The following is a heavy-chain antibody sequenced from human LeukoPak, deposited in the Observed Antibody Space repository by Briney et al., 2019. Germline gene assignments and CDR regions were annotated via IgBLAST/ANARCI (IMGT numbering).Heavy chain of an antibody. CDR3: ARESLRYCTNGVCYTTDY. CDR1: GGTFSSYA. CDR2: IIPIFRTE. V-gene: IGHV1-69*05. J-gene: IGHJ4*02. Sequence: GASVKVSCKASGGTFSSYAISWVRQAPGQGLEWMGGIIPIFRTENYAQKFQGRVTMTRDTSTSTVYMELSSLRSEDTAVYYCARESLRYCTNGVCYTTDYWGQGTLVTVSS. D-gene: IGHD2-8*01.